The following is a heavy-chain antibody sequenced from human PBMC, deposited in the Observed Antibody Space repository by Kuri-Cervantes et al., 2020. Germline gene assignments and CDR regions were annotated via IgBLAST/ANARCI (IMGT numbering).Heavy chain of an antibody. CDR2: IFSNDEK. J-gene: IGHJ4*02. D-gene: IGHD6-13*01. CDR1: GFSLSTSGMG. CDR3: ARIVGSWYENYYFDY. V-gene: IGHV2-26*01. Sequence: SGPTLVKPTQTLTLTCTFSGFSLSTSGMGVSWIRQPPGKALEWLAHIFSNDEKSYRTSLKSRLTISKDTSKSQVVLTMTNMDPVDTATYYCARIVGSWYENYYFDYWGQGTLVTVSS.